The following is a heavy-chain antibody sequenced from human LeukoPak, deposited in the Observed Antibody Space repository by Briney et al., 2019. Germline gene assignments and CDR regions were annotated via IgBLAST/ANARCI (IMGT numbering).Heavy chain of an antibody. CDR1: GGSFSGYY. J-gene: IGHJ4*02. D-gene: IGHD3-10*02. CDR3: ARGGVGSTFGDFDY. CDR2: INHSGST. Sequence: SETLSLTCAVYGGSFSGYYWSWIRQPPGKGLEWIGEINHSGSTNYNPSLKSRVTISVDTSKNQFSLKLSSVTAADTAVYYYARGGVGSTFGDFDYWGQGTLVTVSS. V-gene: IGHV4-34*01.